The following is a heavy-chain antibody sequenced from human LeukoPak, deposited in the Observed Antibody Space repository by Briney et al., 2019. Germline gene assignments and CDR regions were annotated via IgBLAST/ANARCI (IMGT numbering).Heavy chain of an antibody. CDR2: FYNSERT. CDR1: GVSISTYY. CDR3: ARGLSGHYN. J-gene: IGHJ4*01. D-gene: IGHD6-19*01. Sequence: SETLSLTCSVSGVSISTYYWSWIRQPPGKGLEWIGYFYNSERTSCNPSLKSRVTISLDTSKNQVSLKLNSVTAADAAVYYCARGLSGHYNWGHGTLVTVSS. V-gene: IGHV4-59*01.